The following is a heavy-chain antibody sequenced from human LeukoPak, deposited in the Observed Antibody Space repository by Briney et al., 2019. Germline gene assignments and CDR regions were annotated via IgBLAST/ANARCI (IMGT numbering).Heavy chain of an antibody. CDR1: GGSISSGSYY. Sequence: SETLSLTCTVSGGSISSGSYYWSWIRQPAGKGLEWIGRIYTSGSTNYNPSLKSRVTISVDTSKNQFSLKLSSVTAADTAVYYCARAHYYGSGSLYDYWGQGTLVTVSS. CDR3: ARAHYYGSGSLYDY. J-gene: IGHJ4*02. V-gene: IGHV4-61*02. D-gene: IGHD3-10*01. CDR2: IYTSGST.